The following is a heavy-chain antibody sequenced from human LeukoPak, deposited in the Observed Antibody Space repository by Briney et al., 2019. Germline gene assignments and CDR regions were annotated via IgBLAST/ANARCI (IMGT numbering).Heavy chain of an antibody. CDR1: GGSFSGYY. J-gene: IGHJ6*03. V-gene: IGHV4-34*01. CDR3: AREPPLNWYSYYYYMDV. CDR2: INHSGST. Sequence: SETLSLTCAVYGGSFSGYYWSWIRQPPGKGLEWIGEINHSGSTNYIPSLKSRVTISVDTSKNQFSLKLSSVTAADTAVYYCAREPPLNWYSYYYYMDVWGKGTTVTVSS.